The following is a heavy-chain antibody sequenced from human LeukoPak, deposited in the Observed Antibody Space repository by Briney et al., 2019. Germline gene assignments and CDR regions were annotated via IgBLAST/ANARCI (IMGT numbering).Heavy chain of an antibody. V-gene: IGHV3-48*04. J-gene: IGHJ3*01. CDR1: GFTFSSYS. CDR3: TRETAFDF. Sequence: GGSLRLSCAASGFTFSSYSMNWVRQAPGKGPEWVSYISARSTSTHYADSVKGRFTISRDNAKNSLYLQMNSLRAEDSAVYYCTRETAFDFWGQGTVVTVSS. CDR2: ISARSTST.